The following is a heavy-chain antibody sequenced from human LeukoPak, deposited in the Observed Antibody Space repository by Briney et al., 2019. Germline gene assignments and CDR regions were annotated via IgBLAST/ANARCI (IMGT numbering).Heavy chain of an antibody. CDR3: AGSDSSLSHAFDI. D-gene: IGHD3-22*01. J-gene: IGHJ3*02. V-gene: IGHV4-30-2*01. CDR2: IYHSGST. Sequence: SETLSLTCTVSGGSISSGGYYWSWIRQPPGKGLEWIGYIYHSGSTYYNPSLKSRVTISVDRSKNQFSLKLSSVTAADTAVYYCAGSDSSLSHAFDIWGQGTMVTVSS. CDR1: GGSISSGGYY.